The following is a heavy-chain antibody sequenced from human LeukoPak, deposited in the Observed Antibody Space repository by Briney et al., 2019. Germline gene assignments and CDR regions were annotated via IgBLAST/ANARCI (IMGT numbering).Heavy chain of an antibody. Sequence: GGSLRLSCAASGFTFSGYDMHWVRQAPGKGLEWVALMRSDGSDKYYADSVKGRFTISRDNSKNTVFLQMNNLRAEDTAVYYCAKDIAAAGGPCAYWGRGTLVTVSS. CDR3: AKDIAAAGGPCAY. J-gene: IGHJ4*02. CDR2: MRSDGSDK. V-gene: IGHV3-30*02. CDR1: GFTFSGYD. D-gene: IGHD6-13*01.